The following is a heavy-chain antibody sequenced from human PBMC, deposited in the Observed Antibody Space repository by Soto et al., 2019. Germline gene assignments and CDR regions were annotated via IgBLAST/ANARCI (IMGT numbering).Heavy chain of an antibody. CDR1: GGSFGKSA. D-gene: IGHD3-22*01. CDR2: FIPVYRTL. CDR3: AKDGTLYDSSGYYYLY. V-gene: IGHV1-69*13. Sequence: SVKVSCKASGGSFGKSAINWVRQTPGQGLEWLGGFIPVYRTLNYAQKFQGRVTITADESTGTAYMTLSSLRSEDTAVYYCAKDGTLYDSSGYYYLYWGQGTLVTVSS. J-gene: IGHJ4*02.